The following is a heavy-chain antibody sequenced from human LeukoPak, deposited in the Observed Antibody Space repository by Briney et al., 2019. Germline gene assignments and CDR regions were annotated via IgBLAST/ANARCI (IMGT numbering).Heavy chain of an antibody. D-gene: IGHD3-22*01. CDR1: GFGFNDHY. Sequence: GGSLRLSCAGSGFGFNDHYMTWIRQAPGKGLEWSSYISSSGSTIYYADSVKGRFTISRDNAKNSVFLQMNSLKAEDTAVYYCARGSDMYYDSSGSFDYWGQGTLVTVSA. V-gene: IGHV3-11*01. J-gene: IGHJ4*02. CDR3: ARGSDMYYDSSGSFDY. CDR2: ISSSGSTI.